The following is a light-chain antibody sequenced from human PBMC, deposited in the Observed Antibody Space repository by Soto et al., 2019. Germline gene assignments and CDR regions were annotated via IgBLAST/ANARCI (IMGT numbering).Light chain of an antibody. CDR3: QHDNKWTPYT. Sequence: EIVMPQSPANLSVSPGERATLSCRASQSVSSNLAWYQQKPGQGPRLSIYGASTTATSIPARFRGNGSGTEFTLTITSLQSEDCAVYYGQHDNKWTPYTFGKGTKMEIK. CDR2: GAS. CDR1: QSVSSN. V-gene: IGKV3-15*01. J-gene: IGKJ2*01.